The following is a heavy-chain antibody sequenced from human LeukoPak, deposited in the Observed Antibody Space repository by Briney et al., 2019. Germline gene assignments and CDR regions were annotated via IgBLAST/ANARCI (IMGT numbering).Heavy chain of an antibody. V-gene: IGHV5-51*01. CDR1: GYSFPNYW. D-gene: IGHD3-3*01. J-gene: IGHJ4*02. CDR3: ARLETIFGVVTNFDY. CDR2: IYPGDSDT. Sequence: GESLKISYKGSGYSFPNYWIGWVRQMPGKGLEWMGIIYPGDSDTRYSPSFQGQVTISADKSISTAYLQWSSLQASDTAMYYCARLETIFGVVTNFDYWGQGTLVTVSS.